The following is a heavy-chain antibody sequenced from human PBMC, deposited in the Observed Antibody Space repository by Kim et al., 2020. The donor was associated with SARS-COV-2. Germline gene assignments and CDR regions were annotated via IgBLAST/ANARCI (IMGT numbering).Heavy chain of an antibody. CDR2: ISGTGITT. D-gene: IGHD3-10*01. J-gene: IGHJ4*02. V-gene: IGHV3-23*01. CDR3: AKDQRFGEGN. CDR1: GFTFSSYA. Sequence: GGSLRLSCAASGFTFSSYAMSWVRQAPGKGLEWVSAISGTGITTYYADSVKGRFTISRDNSKNTLSLQMNILRAEDTAVYYCAKDQRFGEGNWGQGTLVTVSS.